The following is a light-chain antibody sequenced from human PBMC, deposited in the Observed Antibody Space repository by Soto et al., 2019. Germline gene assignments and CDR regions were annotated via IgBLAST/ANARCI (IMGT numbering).Light chain of an antibody. J-gene: IGLJ1*01. CDR1: SSDVGSYNL. CDR2: EVS. CDR3: CSYAGSSTFLYV. Sequence: QSVLTQPASVSRSPGQSITISCTRTSSDVGSYNLVSWYQQHPGKAPKLMIYEVSKRPSGVSNRFSGYKSGNTASLTISGLQAEDEADYYCCSYAGSSTFLYVFGTGTKVTVL. V-gene: IGLV2-23*02.